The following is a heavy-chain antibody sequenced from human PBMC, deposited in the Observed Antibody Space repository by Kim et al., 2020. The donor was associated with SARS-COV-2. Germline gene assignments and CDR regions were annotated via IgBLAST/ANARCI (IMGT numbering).Heavy chain of an antibody. CDR1: GGSISSYY. D-gene: IGHD3-9*01. Sequence: SETLSLTCTVSGGSISSYYWSWIRQPAGKGLEWIGRIYTSGSTNYNPSLKSRVTMSVDTSKNQFSLKLSSVTAADTAVYYCARGADYYDILTGYAYYFDYCGQGTLGTVSS. J-gene: IGHJ4*02. CDR2: IYTSGST. V-gene: IGHV4-4*07. CDR3: ARGADYYDILTGYAYYFDY.